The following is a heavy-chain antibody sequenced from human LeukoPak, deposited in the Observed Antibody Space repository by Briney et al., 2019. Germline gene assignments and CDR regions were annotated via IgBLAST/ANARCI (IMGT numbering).Heavy chain of an antibody. CDR1: GYTFTSYD. CDR3: ARVQKWLQLLVY. Sequence: GASVKVSCKASGYTFTSYDINWVRQATGRGLXXXXWMNPNSGNTGYAQKFQGRVTMTRNTSISTAYMELSSLRSEDTAVYYCARVQKWLQLLVYWGQGTLVTVSS. CDR2: MNPNSGNT. D-gene: IGHD5-24*01. V-gene: IGHV1-8*01. J-gene: IGHJ4*02.